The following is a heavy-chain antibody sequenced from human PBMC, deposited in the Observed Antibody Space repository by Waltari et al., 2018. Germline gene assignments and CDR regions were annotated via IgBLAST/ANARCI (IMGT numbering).Heavy chain of an antibody. CDR1: GFIFSGFA. D-gene: IGHD6-19*01. Sequence: EVQLLESGGGVVQPGGSLRLSCSAPGFIFSGFAMTWVRQAPGQGLEWVSGTDANGAATYYADSVKGRFTISRDNSKNTLYLQMNSLRAGDTATYYCAKGIYSAGWYAGVDSWGQGTVVTVSS. CDR2: TDANGAAT. V-gene: IGHV3-23*01. J-gene: IGHJ4*02. CDR3: AKGIYSAGWYAGVDS.